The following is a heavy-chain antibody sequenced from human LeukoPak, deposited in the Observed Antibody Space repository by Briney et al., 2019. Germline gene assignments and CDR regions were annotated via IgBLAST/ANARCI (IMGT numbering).Heavy chain of an antibody. CDR3: ARGPYGDYVVGDLDP. J-gene: IGHJ5*02. V-gene: IGHV1-46*01. D-gene: IGHD4-17*01. Sequence: GASVNVSCKASGYTFTSYGISWVRQAPGQGLEWKGIINPSGGSTSYAQKFQGRVTMTRDTSTSTVYMELSSLRSEDTAVYYCARGPYGDYVVGDLDPWGQGTLVTVSS. CDR1: GYTFTSYG. CDR2: INPSGGST.